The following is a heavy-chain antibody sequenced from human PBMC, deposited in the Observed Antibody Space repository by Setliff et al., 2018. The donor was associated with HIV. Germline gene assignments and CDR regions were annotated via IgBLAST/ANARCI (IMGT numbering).Heavy chain of an antibody. V-gene: IGHV3-30*02. CDR2: IWYDRSNK. D-gene: IGHD2-8*01. Sequence: PGGSLRLSCAASGFTFSNYGMHWVRQAPGKGLEWVAFIWYDRSNKYYADSVKGRFTISRDNSKNTLYLQMNSLRAEDTAAYYCAKAKSSRMGPPFTDLDYWGQGTQVTVSS. CDR1: GFTFSNYG. CDR3: AKAKSSRMGPPFTDLDY. J-gene: IGHJ4*02.